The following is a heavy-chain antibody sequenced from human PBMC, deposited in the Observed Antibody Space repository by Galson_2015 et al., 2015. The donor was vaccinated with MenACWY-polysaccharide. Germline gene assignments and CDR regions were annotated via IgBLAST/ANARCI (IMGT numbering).Heavy chain of an antibody. J-gene: IGHJ3*02. CDR1: GGSFSGHY. CDR2: INHSGTT. Sequence: ATLSLTCAVYGGSFSGHYWYWIRQPPGGGLEWIGEINHSGTTNYNPSLKSRLTISVDTSKNQFSLKLSSVTAADTAVYYCATGYCSGGSCYSGDAFDIWGQGTMVTVSS. V-gene: IGHV4-34*01. CDR3: ATGYCSGGSCYSGDAFDI. D-gene: IGHD2-15*01.